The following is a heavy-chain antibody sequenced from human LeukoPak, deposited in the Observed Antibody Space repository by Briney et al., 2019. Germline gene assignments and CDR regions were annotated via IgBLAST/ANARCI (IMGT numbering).Heavy chain of an antibody. CDR3: ARGQVLRYFDWPPHFDY. CDR1: GGSFSGYY. V-gene: IGHV4-34*01. Sequence: SETMSLTSAVYGGSFSGYYCSWIRQPPGKGLEWIGEINHSGSTNYNPSLKSGVTIPVDTSKNQFSLKLSAVTAADTAVYYCARGQVLRYFDWPPHFDYWGQGTLVTVSS. J-gene: IGHJ4*02. CDR2: INHSGST. D-gene: IGHD3-9*01.